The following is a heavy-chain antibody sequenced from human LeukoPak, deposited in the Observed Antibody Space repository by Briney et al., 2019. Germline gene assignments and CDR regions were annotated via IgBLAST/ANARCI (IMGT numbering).Heavy chain of an antibody. J-gene: IGHJ3*02. CDR3: ARVYGDLDAFDI. CDR2: IILILGIA. CDR1: GGTYT. V-gene: IGHV1-69*02. D-gene: IGHD2/OR15-2a*01. Sequence: SVKVSCKASGGTYTISWVRQAPGQGLEWMGRIILILGIANYAQKFQGRVTITADKSTSTAYMELSSLRSEDTAVYYCARVYGDLDAFDIWGQGTMVTVSS.